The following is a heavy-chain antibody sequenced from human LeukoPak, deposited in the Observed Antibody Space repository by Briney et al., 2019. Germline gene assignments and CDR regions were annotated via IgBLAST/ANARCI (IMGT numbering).Heavy chain of an antibody. Sequence: GGSLRLSCTASGFTFGDYAMSWFRQAPGKGLEWVGFIRSKAYGGTKEYAASVKGRFTISRDDSKSIAYLQMNSLKTEDTAVYYCTRVGYYDFWSGYYSSFDYWGQGTLVTVSS. J-gene: IGHJ4*02. D-gene: IGHD3-3*01. CDR1: GFTFGDYA. CDR2: IRSKAYGGTK. CDR3: TRVGYYDFWSGYYSSFDY. V-gene: IGHV3-49*03.